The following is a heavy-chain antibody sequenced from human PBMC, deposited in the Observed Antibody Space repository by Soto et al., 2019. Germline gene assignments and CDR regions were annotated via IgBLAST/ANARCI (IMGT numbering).Heavy chain of an antibody. Sequence: QVQPVESGGGLVKPGGSLRLSCAASGFAFSDYYMSWIRQAPGKGLEWISYISGTANTIYYADSVKGRFTISRDNAKNPLYLQMNSLRAEDTAVYYCAREGNRFQHWGQGTLVTVSS. CDR1: GFAFSDYY. CDR2: ISGTANTI. J-gene: IGHJ1*01. V-gene: IGHV3-11*01. CDR3: AREGNRFQH. D-gene: IGHD3-10*01.